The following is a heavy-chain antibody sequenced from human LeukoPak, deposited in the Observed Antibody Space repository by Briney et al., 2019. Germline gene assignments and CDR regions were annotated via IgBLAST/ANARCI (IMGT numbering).Heavy chain of an antibody. V-gene: IGHV3-23*01. CDR3: AKPMYYYDSSGTPFDY. D-gene: IGHD3-22*01. CDR2: ISGSGNYP. J-gene: IGHJ4*02. Sequence: GGSLRLSCTASGFTFSNYAMNWVRQAPGKGLEWVSSISGSGNYPNYADSVKGRFTISRDNSKNTLYLQMNSLRAEDTAVYYCAKPMYYYDSSGTPFDYWGQGTLVTVSS. CDR1: GFTFSNYA.